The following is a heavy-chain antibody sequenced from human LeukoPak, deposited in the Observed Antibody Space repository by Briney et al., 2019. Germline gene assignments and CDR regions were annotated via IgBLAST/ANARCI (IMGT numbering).Heavy chain of an antibody. Sequence: ASVKVSCKASGGTFSSYAISWVRQAPGQGLEWMGRIIPIPGIANYAQKFQGRVTITADKSTSTAYMELSSLRSEDTAVYYCARASYGVPDYYYYYGMDVWGQGTTVTVSS. D-gene: IGHD5-18*01. V-gene: IGHV1-69*04. CDR1: GGTFSSYA. J-gene: IGHJ6*02. CDR2: IIPIPGIA. CDR3: ARASYGVPDYYYYYGMDV.